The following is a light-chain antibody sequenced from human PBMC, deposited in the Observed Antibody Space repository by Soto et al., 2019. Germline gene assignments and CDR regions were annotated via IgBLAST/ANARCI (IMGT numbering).Light chain of an antibody. CDR2: DAS. CDR3: QQRSNWPPIT. Sequence: EIVLTQSPATLSLSPGERATLSCRASQSVITYLAWYQQKPGQAPRLLIYDASNRATGIPARFSGSESGTDFTLTISSLEPEDFAVYYCQQRSNWPPITFGQGTRLQIK. J-gene: IGKJ5*01. CDR1: QSVITY. V-gene: IGKV3-11*01.